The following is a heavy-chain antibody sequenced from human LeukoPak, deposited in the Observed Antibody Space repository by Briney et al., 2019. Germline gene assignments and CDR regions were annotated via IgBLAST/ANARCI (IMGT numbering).Heavy chain of an antibody. Sequence: GGSLRLSCAASGFTFSNSAMTWVRQAPGKGLEWVSSIGGGGSSYYAGSVKGRFTISIDNSKNTLYLQMNSLRAEDTAIFCCGKGVTMVRGSREFDFWGQGTLVTVSS. J-gene: IGHJ4*02. CDR2: IGGGGSS. CDR3: GKGVTMVRGSREFDF. D-gene: IGHD3-10*01. V-gene: IGHV3-23*01. CDR1: GFTFSNSA.